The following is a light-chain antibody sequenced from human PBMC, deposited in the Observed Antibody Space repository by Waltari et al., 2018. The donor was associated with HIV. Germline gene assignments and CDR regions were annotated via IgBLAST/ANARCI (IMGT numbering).Light chain of an antibody. CDR1: QSVSRS. CDR3: QQRYNWPYS. CDR2: DAS. Sequence: EIMLTKSPATLYLSPGERATLSCRASQSVSRSLAWYQQKPGQAPRLLIYDASNSATDIPPSFIFSGSGTYFTLTINSLETEYFAGYYCQQRYNWPYSFGRGTILEIK. V-gene: IGKV3-11*01. J-gene: IGKJ2*01.